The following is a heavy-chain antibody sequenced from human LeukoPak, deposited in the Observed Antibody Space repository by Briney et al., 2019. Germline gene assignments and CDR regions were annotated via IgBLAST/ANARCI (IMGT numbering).Heavy chain of an antibody. J-gene: IGHJ4*02. D-gene: IGHD6-19*01. CDR3: ARGGDIAVAGIIDY. CDR2: MFYNGRT. V-gene: IGHV4-59*08. CDR1: GATVSDFY. Sequence: SETLSLTCNVSGATVSDFYWTWIRQPPGKGLEWIGYMFYNGRTNYNPPLESRVTISVDTSKNQFSLKLTSVTAADTALYYCARGGDIAVAGIIDYWGQGTRVIVSS.